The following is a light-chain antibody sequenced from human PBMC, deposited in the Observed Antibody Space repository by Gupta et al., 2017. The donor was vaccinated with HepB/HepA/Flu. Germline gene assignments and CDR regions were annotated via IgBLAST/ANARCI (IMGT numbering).Light chain of an antibody. CDR1: QSISSSY. CDR2: GAS. CDR3: QQETDWPLT. V-gene: IGKV3-15*01. Sequence: EIVMTQSPATLSVSPGERATLSCRASQSISSSYLAWYQQKPGQAPRLLIYGASTRATGIPARFSRSPSGTEFTLTISSLHSQHFAVYYCQQETDWPLTVGGWTKVDIK. J-gene: IGKJ4*01.